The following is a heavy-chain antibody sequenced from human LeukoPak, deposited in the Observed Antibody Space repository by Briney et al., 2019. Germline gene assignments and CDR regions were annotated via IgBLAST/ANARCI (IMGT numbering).Heavy chain of an antibody. CDR2: IKQDGSEK. D-gene: IGHD1-26*01. CDR1: GFTFSNYW. Sequence: GGSLRLSCAASGFTFSNYWMSWARQAPGKGLEWVANIKQDGSEKYYVDSVKGRFTISRDNAKNSLYLQMNSLRAEDTAVYYCAREEPSSSFFDYWGQGTLVTVSS. CDR3: AREEPSSSFFDY. J-gene: IGHJ4*02. V-gene: IGHV3-7*01.